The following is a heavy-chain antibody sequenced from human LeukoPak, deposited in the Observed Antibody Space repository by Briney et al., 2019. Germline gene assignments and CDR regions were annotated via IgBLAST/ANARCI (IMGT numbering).Heavy chain of an antibody. V-gene: IGHV4-59*08. CDR2: IYSSGST. CDR3: ARHNGQWLVVD. J-gene: IGHJ4*02. Sequence: PSETLSLTCTVSGGSMSSYYWSWIRQPPGKGPEWIGYIYSSGSTNYNPSLKSRVTFSVDTSKNQFSLKLSSVTAADTAMYYCARHNGQWLVVDWRQGTLVTVSS. D-gene: IGHD6-19*01. CDR1: GGSMSSYY.